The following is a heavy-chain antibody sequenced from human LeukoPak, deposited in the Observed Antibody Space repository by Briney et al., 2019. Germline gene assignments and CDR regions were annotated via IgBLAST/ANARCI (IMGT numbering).Heavy chain of an antibody. D-gene: IGHD1-26*01. CDR2: IYYSGST. V-gene: IGHV4-59*01. J-gene: IGHJ4*02. CDR3: ARDRGWEVIDY. CDR1: GGSFSGYY. Sequence: SETLSLTCAVYGGSFSGYYWSWIRQPPGKELEWIGNIYYSGSTNYNPSLKSRVTISADTSKNQFSLKLRSVTAADTAVYYCARDRGWEVIDYWGQGTLVTVSS.